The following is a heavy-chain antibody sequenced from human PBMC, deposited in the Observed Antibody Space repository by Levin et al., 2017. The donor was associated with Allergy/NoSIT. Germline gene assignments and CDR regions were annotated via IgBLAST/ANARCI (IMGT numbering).Heavy chain of an antibody. CDR2: IYHSGST. CDR1: GYSINSGDY. V-gene: IGHV4-38-2*01. J-gene: IGHJ5*02. Sequence: SETLSLTCAVSGYSINSGDYWGWIRQTPGKGLEWIGSIYHSGSTHYNPSFKSRVLMSVDASKNQFSLELNSVTAADTAVYYCVRNVSLGYRECNWFDPWGQGTLVIVS. CDR3: VRNVSLGYRECNWFDP. D-gene: IGHD3-16*01.